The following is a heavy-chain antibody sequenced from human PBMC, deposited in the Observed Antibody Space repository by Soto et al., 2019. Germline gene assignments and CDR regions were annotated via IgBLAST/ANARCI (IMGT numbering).Heavy chain of an antibody. CDR1: GGSVSSSSYY. D-gene: IGHD6-13*01. J-gene: IGHJ4*02. CDR2: TYYSAGT. Sequence: PSETLSLTCSVSGGSVSSSSYYWGWIRQAPGKGLEWIVSTYYSAGTYYNPSLKSRITTSMDASKNQFSLTVTSVTAADTAIYYCARHASRGYSSSWYFEDWGQGTPVTVSS. CDR3: ARHASRGYSSSWYFED. V-gene: IGHV4-39*01.